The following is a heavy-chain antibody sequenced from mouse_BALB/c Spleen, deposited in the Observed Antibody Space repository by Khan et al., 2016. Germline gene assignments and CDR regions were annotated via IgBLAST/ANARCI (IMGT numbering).Heavy chain of an antibody. D-gene: IGHD2-3*01. CDR3: SRGGGYYPFFDY. Sequence: QVRLQQPGAELVKPGTSVRMSCTASGYTFTSYCINWVRQRPGQGLEWIGDIYSGRGITNYNEKFKTKATLTLDTSSTTAYMQLSSLTSEDSAVYYCSRGGGYYPFFDYWGQGTTLTVSS. J-gene: IGHJ2*01. CDR1: GYTFTSYC. V-gene: IGHV1-55*01. CDR2: IYSGRGIT.